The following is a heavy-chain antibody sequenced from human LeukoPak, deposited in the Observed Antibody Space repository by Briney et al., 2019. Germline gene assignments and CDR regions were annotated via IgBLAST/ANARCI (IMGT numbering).Heavy chain of an antibody. CDR2: IHYSGST. J-gene: IGHJ4*02. V-gene: IGHV4-59*01. CDR1: GGSISNYY. D-gene: IGHD6-25*01. Sequence: TASETLSLTCTVSGGSISNYYWSWIRQPPGKGLEWIGYIHYSGSTNNNPSLKSRVTISVDTSKNQFSLKLTSVTAADTAVYYCARETTLTGYRSGLGFNYWGQGILVTVSS. CDR3: ARETTLTGYRSGLGFNY.